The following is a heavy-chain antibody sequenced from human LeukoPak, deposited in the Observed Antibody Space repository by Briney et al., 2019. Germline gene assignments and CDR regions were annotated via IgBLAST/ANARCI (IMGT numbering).Heavy chain of an antibody. CDR3: AKDGPVVVTAIDYGMDV. V-gene: IGHV3-43*02. D-gene: IGHD2-21*02. CDR1: GFTFDDYV. CDR2: ISGDGGST. Sequence: QAGGSLRLSCAASGFTFDDYVMHWVRQAPGKGLEWVSLISGDGGSTYYAVSVKGRFTISRDNSKNSLYLQMNSLRTEDTALYYCAKDGPVVVTAIDYGMDVWGRGTTVTVSS. J-gene: IGHJ6*02.